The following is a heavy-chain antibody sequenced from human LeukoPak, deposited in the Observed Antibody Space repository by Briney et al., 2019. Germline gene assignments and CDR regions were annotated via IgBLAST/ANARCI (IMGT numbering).Heavy chain of an antibody. Sequence: GSLRLSCAASGFTVSSNYMSWVRQAPGKGLEWVSVIYSGGSTYYADSVKGRFTISRDNSKNTLYLQMNSLRAEDTAVYYCARAALRGTYFDYWGQGTLVTVSS. V-gene: IGHV3-66*01. CDR2: IYSGGST. CDR1: GFTVSSNY. D-gene: IGHD3-10*01. J-gene: IGHJ4*02. CDR3: ARAALRGTYFDY.